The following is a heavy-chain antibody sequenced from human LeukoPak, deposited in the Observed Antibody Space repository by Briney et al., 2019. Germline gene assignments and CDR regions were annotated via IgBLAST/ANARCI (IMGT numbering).Heavy chain of an antibody. Sequence: SVKVSCKASGGTFSSYAISWVRQAPGQGLEWMGGIIPIFGTANYAQKFQGRVTITADESTSTAYMELSSLRSEDTAVYYCARDLGAMDEDFDYWGQGTLVTVSS. CDR1: GGTFSSYA. D-gene: IGHD1-26*01. V-gene: IGHV1-69*13. CDR3: ARDLGAMDEDFDY. CDR2: IIPIFGTA. J-gene: IGHJ4*02.